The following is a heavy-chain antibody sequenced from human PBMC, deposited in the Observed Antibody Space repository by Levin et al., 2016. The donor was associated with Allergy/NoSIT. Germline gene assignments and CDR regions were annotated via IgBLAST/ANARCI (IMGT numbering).Heavy chain of an antibody. CDR3: ASLSSSSRAWGY. CDR1: GFTFSDYY. CDR2: ISSSGSTI. J-gene: IGHJ4*02. D-gene: IGHD6-6*01. Sequence: GGSLRLSCAASGFTFSDYYMNWIRQAPGKGLEWVSYISSSGSTIYYADSVKGRFTISRDNAKNSLYLQMNSLRAEDTAVYYCASLSSSSRAWGYWGQGTLVTVSS. V-gene: IGHV3-11*01.